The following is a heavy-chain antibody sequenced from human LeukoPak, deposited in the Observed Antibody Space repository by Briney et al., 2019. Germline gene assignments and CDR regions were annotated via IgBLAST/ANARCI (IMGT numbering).Heavy chain of an antibody. D-gene: IGHD3-22*01. CDR1: GFTVSSNY. CDR2: IYSGGST. Sequence: GGSLRLSCAASGFTVSSNYMSWVRQAPGKGLEWVSVIYSGGSTYYADSVKGRFTISRDNSKNTLYLQTNSLRAEDTAVYYCASEVIPYYYGMDVWGQGTTVTVSS. V-gene: IGHV3-53*01. J-gene: IGHJ6*02. CDR3: ASEVIPYYYGMDV.